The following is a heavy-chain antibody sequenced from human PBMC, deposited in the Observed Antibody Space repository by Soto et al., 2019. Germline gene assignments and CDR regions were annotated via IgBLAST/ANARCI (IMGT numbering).Heavy chain of an antibody. CDR2: TSFDGNNK. CDR1: GFTFSAYS. J-gene: IGHJ4*02. Sequence: QVQLVESGGGVVQPGRSLRLSCAASGFTFSAYSMHWVRQAPGKAPEWVAVTSFDGNNKFFAESVKGRFTISRDNSKNTVYLQLNSLRAEDTAVYYCARGEWQSLLYPLGYWGQGTRVTVSS. CDR3: ARGEWQSLLYPLGY. D-gene: IGHD2-2*02. V-gene: IGHV3-30-3*01.